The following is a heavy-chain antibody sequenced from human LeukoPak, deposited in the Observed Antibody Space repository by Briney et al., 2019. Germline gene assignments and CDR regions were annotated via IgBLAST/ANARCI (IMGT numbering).Heavy chain of an antibody. Sequence: QPGGSLRLSCAASGFTFSNYEMNWVRQAPGKGLEWVSYISSSGSTIYYANSVKGRFTISRDNAKNSLYLQMNSLRVDDTGFYYCARGYSGYRTEDYWGQGALVTVSS. CDR1: GFTFSNYE. D-gene: IGHD5-12*01. CDR3: ARGYSGYRTEDY. J-gene: IGHJ4*02. V-gene: IGHV3-48*03. CDR2: ISSSGSTI.